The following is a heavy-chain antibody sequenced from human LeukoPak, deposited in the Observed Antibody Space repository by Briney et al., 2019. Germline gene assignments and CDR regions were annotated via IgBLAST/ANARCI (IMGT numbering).Heavy chain of an antibody. CDR3: ARSSFGYDFWSGQAFDY. J-gene: IGHJ4*02. CDR2: IYTSGST. Sequence: SETLSFTCTVSGGSISSYYWSWIRQPPGNGLEWIGYIYTSGSTNYNPSLKSRVTISVDTSKNQFSLKLSSVTAADTAVYYCARSSFGYDFWSGQAFDYWGQGTLVTVSS. CDR1: GGSISSYY. V-gene: IGHV4-4*09. D-gene: IGHD3-3*01.